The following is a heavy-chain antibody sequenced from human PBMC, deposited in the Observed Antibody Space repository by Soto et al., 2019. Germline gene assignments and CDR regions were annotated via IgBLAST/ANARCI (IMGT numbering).Heavy chain of an antibody. Sequence: ASLKGSFNACGYSISVYYIDWLRQAPGRGLEWMGWINPNSGETDYAQKFLGRVTITADKSTSTAYMELSSLRSEDTAVYYCARVAPRDKNYYYYGMDVWGKGTTVTVSS. CDR3: ARVAPRDKNYYYYGMDV. V-gene: IGHV1-2*02. CDR2: INPNSGET. J-gene: IGHJ6*04. CDR1: GYSISVYY. D-gene: IGHD3-10*01.